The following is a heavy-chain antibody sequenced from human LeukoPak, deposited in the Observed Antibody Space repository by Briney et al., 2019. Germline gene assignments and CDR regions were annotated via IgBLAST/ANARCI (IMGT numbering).Heavy chain of an antibody. D-gene: IGHD3-16*01. V-gene: IGHV3-9*01. CDR1: GFTFDDYA. CDR3: AREDDWDYEDY. Sequence: GGSLRLSCAASGFTFDDYAMHWVRQAPGKGLEWVSGISWNSGSIGYVNSVKGRFTISRDNAKNSLYLQMNSLRAEDTAIYFCAREDDWDYEDYWGQGTLVTVSS. J-gene: IGHJ4*02. CDR2: ISWNSGSI.